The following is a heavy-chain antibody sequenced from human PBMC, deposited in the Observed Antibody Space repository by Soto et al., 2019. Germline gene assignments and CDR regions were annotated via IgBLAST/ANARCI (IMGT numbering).Heavy chain of an antibody. CDR1: GFTFRNYW. J-gene: IGHJ4*02. CDR3: ARERVALNWTYNTF. CDR2: IKEDGSEK. Sequence: GGSLRLSCSASGFTFRNYWMSWVRQAPGKGLEWVANIKEDGSEKYYVDSVKGRFTISRDNAKNSLYLQMNSLRAEDTAVYYCARERVALNWTYNTFWGQGTLVTVSS. V-gene: IGHV3-7*05. D-gene: IGHD1-7*01.